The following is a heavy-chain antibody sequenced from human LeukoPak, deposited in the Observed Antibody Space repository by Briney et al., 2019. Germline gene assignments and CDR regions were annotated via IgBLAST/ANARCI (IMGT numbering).Heavy chain of an antibody. CDR2: IYYSGST. J-gene: IGHJ4*02. V-gene: IGHV4-38-2*02. Sequence: SETLSLTCTVSGYSINNDDYWGWIRQSPGKGLEWIGSIYYSGSTYYNPSLKSRVTISVDTSKNQFSLKLSSVTAADTAVYYCAITSPYYDILIGYTDYWGQGTLVTVSS. CDR1: GYSINNDDY. D-gene: IGHD3-9*01. CDR3: AITSPYYDILIGYTDY.